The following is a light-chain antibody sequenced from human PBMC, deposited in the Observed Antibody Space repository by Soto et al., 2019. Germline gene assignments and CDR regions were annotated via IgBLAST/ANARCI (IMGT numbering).Light chain of an antibody. Sequence: EIVLTQSPCTLSLSPGERASLSCRASQSVSSSYLAWYQQKPGQAPRLLIYGASSRATGIPDRFSGSGSGTDFTLTISRLEPEDFAVYYCQQYGSSPYTFGQGTKV. J-gene: IGKJ2*01. V-gene: IGKV3-20*01. CDR1: QSVSSSY. CDR3: QQYGSSPYT. CDR2: GAS.